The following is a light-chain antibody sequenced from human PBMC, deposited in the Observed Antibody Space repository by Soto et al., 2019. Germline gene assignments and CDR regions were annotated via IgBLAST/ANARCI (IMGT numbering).Light chain of an antibody. CDR2: AAS. CDR1: QSISNY. Sequence: DIQMTQSPSSLSASVGDRVTITCRASQSISNYLNWFQQKPGNPPKLLIYAASILQGGVPSRFSGRGSGTDFTLTISNLQPEDFATYYCQQTYSSPETFGQGTKVEI. J-gene: IGKJ1*01. V-gene: IGKV1-39*01. CDR3: QQTYSSPET.